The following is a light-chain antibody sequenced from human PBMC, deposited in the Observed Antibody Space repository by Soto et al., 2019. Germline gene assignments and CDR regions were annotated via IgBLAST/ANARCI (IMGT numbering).Light chain of an antibody. CDR3: SSYTSSTTWV. CDR1: SSDVGGFNF. CDR2: EVS. V-gene: IGLV2-14*01. J-gene: IGLJ3*02. Sequence: QSALTQPASVSGSPGQSITISCTGTSSDVGGFNFVSWYQQHPGKAPIIMIYEVSHRPSGVSNRFSGSKSGNTASLTISGLQAEDEADYYCSSYTSSTTWVFGGGTKLTVL.